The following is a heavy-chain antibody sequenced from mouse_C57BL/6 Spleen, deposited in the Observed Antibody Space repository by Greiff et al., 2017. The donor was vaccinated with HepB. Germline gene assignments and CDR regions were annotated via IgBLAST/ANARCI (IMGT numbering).Heavy chain of an antibody. CDR3: AREDGNSYFDY. D-gene: IGHD2-1*01. Sequence: QVQLKQPGAELVMPGASVKLSCKASGYTFTSYWMHWVKQRPGQGLEWIGEIDPSDSYTNYNQKFKGKSTLTVDKSSSTAYMQLSSLTSEDSAVYYCAREDGNSYFDYWGQGTTLTVSS. J-gene: IGHJ2*01. CDR1: GYTFTSYW. CDR2: IDPSDSYT. V-gene: IGHV1-69*01.